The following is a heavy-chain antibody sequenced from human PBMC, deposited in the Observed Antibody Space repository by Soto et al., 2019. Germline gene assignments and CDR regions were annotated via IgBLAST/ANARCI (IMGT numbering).Heavy chain of an antibody. CDR2: MNPNSGNT. V-gene: IGHV1-8*01. J-gene: IGHJ6*02. Sequence: GASVKVSCKASGYTFTIYDINCVRQSTVQWLEWMGWMNPNSGNTGYAQKFQGRVTMTRNTSISTAYMELSSLRSEDTAVYYCARGRYFDWTRYYYYGMDVWGQGTTVTVSS. D-gene: IGHD3-9*01. CDR3: ARGRYFDWTRYYYYGMDV. CDR1: GYTFTIYD.